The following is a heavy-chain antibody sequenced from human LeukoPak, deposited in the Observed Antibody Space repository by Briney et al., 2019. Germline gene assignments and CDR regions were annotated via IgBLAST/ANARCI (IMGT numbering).Heavy chain of an antibody. CDR2: INPNSGTT. Sequence: ASVKVSCKASGYTFTSYGISWVRQAPGQGLEWMGWINPNSGTTNCAQKFQGRVTMTRDTSISTAYMELSRLRSDDTAVYYCARVSVYYYMDVWGKGTTVTVSS. J-gene: IGHJ6*03. CDR1: GYTFTSYG. D-gene: IGHD3-10*01. V-gene: IGHV1-2*02. CDR3: ARVSVYYYMDV.